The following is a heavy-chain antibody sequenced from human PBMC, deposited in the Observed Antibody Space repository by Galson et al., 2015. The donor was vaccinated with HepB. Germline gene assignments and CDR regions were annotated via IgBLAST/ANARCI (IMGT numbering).Heavy chain of an antibody. CDR2: INHSGST. CDR1: GGSFSGYY. CDR3: ARGRRDYYGSGSSFDY. D-gene: IGHD3-10*01. J-gene: IGHJ4*02. V-gene: IGHV4-34*01. Sequence: ETLSLTCAVYGGSFSGYYWSWLRQPPGKGLEWIGEINHSGSTNYNPSLKSRVTISVDTSKNQFSLKLSSVTAADTAVYYCARGRRDYYGSGSSFDYWGQGTLVTVSS.